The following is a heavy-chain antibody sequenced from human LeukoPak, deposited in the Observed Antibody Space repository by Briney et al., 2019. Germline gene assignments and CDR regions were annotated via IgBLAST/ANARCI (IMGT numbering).Heavy chain of an antibody. D-gene: IGHD6-19*01. CDR1: GGSISSDNYY. J-gene: IGHJ4*02. V-gene: IGHV4-39*01. Sequence: SETLSLTCTVSGGSISSDNYYWSWIRQPPGKRLEWIGSVSYSGGTFHNPSVKGRVTISVDTSKSQFSLILNSVTAADTAVYYCARHSYISGWSLDYFDYWGQGALVTVSS. CDR2: VSYSGGT. CDR3: ARHSYISGWSLDYFDY.